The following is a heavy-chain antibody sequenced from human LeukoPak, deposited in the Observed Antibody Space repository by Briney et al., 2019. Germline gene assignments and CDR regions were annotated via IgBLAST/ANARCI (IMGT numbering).Heavy chain of an antibody. V-gene: IGHV3-21*01. CDR1: GVSFISYG. J-gene: IGHJ1*01. CDR2: ISSGSGYI. Sequence: GGSLRLSCAASGVSFISYGMSWVRQAPGKGLEWVASISSGSGYIFYGDSAKGRFTISRDNAKDSLFLQMNSLRVEDTAVYYCARDEGQTFTNKYSKHWAKATLVTVSS. CDR3: ARDEGQTFTNKYSKH. D-gene: IGHD2-2*01.